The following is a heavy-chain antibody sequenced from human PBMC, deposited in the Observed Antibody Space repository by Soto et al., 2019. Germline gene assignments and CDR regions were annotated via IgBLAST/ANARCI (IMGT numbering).Heavy chain of an antibody. D-gene: IGHD1-26*01. V-gene: IGHV1-69*01. CDR3: ARDLDFGNYFDLAY. Sequence: QVQLVQSGAEVRKPGSSVKVSCKASGGTFDTYAVSWVRQAPGQGLEWMGGIIPMFGTPYYGQRLQGRVTISAYESTGTAYMELSSLRAEDTAVYYCARDLDFGNYFDLAYWGQGTLVTVSS. CDR1: GGTFDTYA. CDR2: IIPMFGTP. J-gene: IGHJ4*02.